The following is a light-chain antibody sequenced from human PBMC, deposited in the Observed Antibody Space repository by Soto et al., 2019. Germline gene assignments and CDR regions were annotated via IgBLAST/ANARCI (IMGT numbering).Light chain of an antibody. V-gene: IGLV2-11*01. J-gene: IGLJ1*01. CDR1: SSDVGAYNY. CDR3: CSYAGSRTYV. Sequence: QSVLTQPLSVSGSPGQSVTISCTGTSSDVGAYNYVSWYQQHPGKAPKVIIFEGTKRPSGVSDRFSGSKSGNTASLTISGLQTEDEADYYCCSYAGSRTYVFGPGTKVTVL. CDR2: EGT.